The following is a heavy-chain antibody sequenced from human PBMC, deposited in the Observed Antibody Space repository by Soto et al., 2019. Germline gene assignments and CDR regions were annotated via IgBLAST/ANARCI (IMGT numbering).Heavy chain of an antibody. CDR3: ARIINFDSPQGYGMDV. CDR1: GFSLSNARMG. CDR2: IFSNDEK. J-gene: IGHJ6*02. D-gene: IGHD3-9*01. V-gene: IGHV2-26*01. Sequence: SGPTLVNPTETLTLSCTVSGFSLSNARMGVSWVRQPPGKALEWLAHIFSNDEKSYSTSLKSRLTISKDTSKSQVVLTMTNMDPVDTATYYCARIINFDSPQGYGMDVWGQGTTVTVSS.